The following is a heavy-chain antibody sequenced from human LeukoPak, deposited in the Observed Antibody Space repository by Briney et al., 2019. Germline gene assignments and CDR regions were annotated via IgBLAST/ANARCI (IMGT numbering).Heavy chain of an antibody. D-gene: IGHD3-22*01. J-gene: IGHJ4*02. CDR3: ARGRTTQSYASSGFYPRDY. CDR1: GYTFINYY. V-gene: IGHV1-46*01. CDR2: INPSGGST. Sequence: ASVKVSCKASGYTFINYYVHWVRQAPGQGLQWLGMINPSGGSTVYAQMLQGRLTITTDMSTRTVYMELNSLTSEDTAVYYCARGRTTQSYASSGFYPRDYWGQGTLVTVSS.